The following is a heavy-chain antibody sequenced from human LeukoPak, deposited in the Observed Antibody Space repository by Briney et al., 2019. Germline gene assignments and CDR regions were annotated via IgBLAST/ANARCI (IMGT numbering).Heavy chain of an antibody. CDR1: GFTFSSCT. CDR2: ISNSGSYI. Sequence: GGSLRLSCAASGFTFSSCTMSWVRQAPGKGLEWVSLISNSGSYIYYAESMKGRVTISRDNAKNSLFLQMNSLRDEDTALYYCARVGASSSWYGYYYYYYMDVWGMGTTVTVFS. CDR3: ARVGASSSWYGYYYYYYMDV. J-gene: IGHJ6*03. V-gene: IGHV3-21*01. D-gene: IGHD6-13*01.